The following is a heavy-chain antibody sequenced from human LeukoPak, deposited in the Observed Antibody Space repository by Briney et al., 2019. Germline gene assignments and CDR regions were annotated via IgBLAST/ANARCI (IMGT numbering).Heavy chain of an antibody. D-gene: IGHD3-3*01. CDR1: GFTFRNYV. CDR2: IKLDGSEK. V-gene: IGHV3-7*03. CDR3: ARDQYDTWSRRGNFDS. Sequence: GGSLRLSCAASGFTFRNYVIHWVRQAPGKGLEWVANIKLDGSEKNYVDSVKGRFTISRDNTKNSLYLQMNSLRVEDTAVFYCARDQYDTWSRRGNFDSWGQGTLVIVSS. J-gene: IGHJ4*02.